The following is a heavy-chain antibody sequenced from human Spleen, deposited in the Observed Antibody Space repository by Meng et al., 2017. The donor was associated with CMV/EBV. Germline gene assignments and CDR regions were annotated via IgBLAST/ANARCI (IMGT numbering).Heavy chain of an antibody. V-gene: IGHV3-11*01. J-gene: IGHJ4*02. CDR3: ARVNTGVRGWELPD. CDR1: GFTFSDYY. Sequence: GGSLRLSCAASGFTFSDYYMSWIRQAPGKGLEWLSYISSSGSTIYYADSVKGRFTISRDNAKNSLYLQMNSLRAEDTAVYYCARVNTGVRGWELPDWGQGTLVTVSS. CDR2: ISSSGSTI. D-gene: IGHD1-26*01.